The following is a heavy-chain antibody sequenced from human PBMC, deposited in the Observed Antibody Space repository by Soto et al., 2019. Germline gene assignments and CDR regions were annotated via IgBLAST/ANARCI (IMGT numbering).Heavy chain of an antibody. CDR2: INHSGST. Sequence: PSETLSLTCAVYGGSFSGYYCSWIRQPPGKGLEWIGEINHSGSTNYNPSLKSRVTISVDTSKNQFSLKLSSVTAADTAVYYCARGPGGSGSYYDWFDPWGQGTLVTVSS. CDR1: GGSFSGYY. V-gene: IGHV4-34*01. D-gene: IGHD3-10*01. CDR3: ARGPGGSGSYYDWFDP. J-gene: IGHJ5*02.